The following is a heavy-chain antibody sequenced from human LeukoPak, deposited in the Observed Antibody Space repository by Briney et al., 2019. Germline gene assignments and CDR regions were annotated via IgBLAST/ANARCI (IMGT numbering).Heavy chain of an antibody. D-gene: IGHD2-8*02. Sequence: SETLSLTCTVSGGSISSSSYYLGWIRQPPGKGLEWIGSIYYSGSTYYNPSLKSRVTISVDTSKNQFSLKLSSVTAADTAVYYCARHSLSWYYFDYWGQGTLVTVSS. V-gene: IGHV4-39*01. J-gene: IGHJ4*02. CDR1: GGSISSSSYY. CDR3: ARHSLSWYYFDY. CDR2: IYYSGST.